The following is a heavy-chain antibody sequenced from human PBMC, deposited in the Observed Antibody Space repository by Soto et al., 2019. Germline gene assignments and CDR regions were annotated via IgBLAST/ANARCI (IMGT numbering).Heavy chain of an antibody. CDR2: IYHSGST. CDR1: GGSISSGGYS. Sequence: PSEXLSLTCAVPGGSISSGGYSWSWIRQPPGKGLEWIGYIYHSGSTYYNPSLKSRVTISVDRSKNQFSLKLSSVTAADTAVYYCARVPDVWGQGTTVTVSS. CDR3: ARVPDV. V-gene: IGHV4-30-2*01. J-gene: IGHJ6*02.